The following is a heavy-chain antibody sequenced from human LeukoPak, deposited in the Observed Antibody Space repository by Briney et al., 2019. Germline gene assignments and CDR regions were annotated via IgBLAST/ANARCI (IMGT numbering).Heavy chain of an antibody. CDR2: ISSGGSYI. J-gene: IGHJ4*02. CDR1: GFTFSSYA. D-gene: IGHD3-9*01. Sequence: PGGSLRLSCAASGFTFSSYAMSWVRQAPGKGLEWVSSISSGGSYIHSVDSVKGRFTISRNDAKNSLYLQMNSLRAEDTAVYYCAKDGQGGNYDVLTGYYSKGYDSWGLGIMVIVSS. CDR3: AKDGQGGNYDVLTGYYSKGYDS. V-gene: IGHV3-21*01.